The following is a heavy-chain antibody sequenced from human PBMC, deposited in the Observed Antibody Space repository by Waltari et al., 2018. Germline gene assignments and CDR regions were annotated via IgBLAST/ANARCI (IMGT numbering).Heavy chain of an antibody. J-gene: IGHJ3*02. Sequence: EVQLVESGGGLIQPGGSLRLSCAASGFTVSSNYMSWVRQAPGKGLEWVSVIYSGGSTYYAESVKGRFTISRDNSKNTLYLQMNSLRAEDTAVYYCARFVWSGYPVAFDIWGQGTMVTVSS. D-gene: IGHD3-3*01. CDR3: ARFVWSGYPVAFDI. CDR1: GFTVSSNY. CDR2: IYSGGST. V-gene: IGHV3-53*01.